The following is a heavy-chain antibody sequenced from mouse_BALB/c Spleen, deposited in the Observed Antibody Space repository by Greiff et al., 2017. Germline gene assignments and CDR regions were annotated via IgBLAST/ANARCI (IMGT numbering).Heavy chain of an antibody. CDR3: IYGNPPFAY. V-gene: IGHV14-4*02. Sequence: EVKLMESGAELVRSGASVKLSCTASGFNIKDYYMHWVKQRPEQGLEWIGWIDPENGDTEYAPKFQGKATMTADTSSNTAYLQLSSLTSEDTAVYYCIYGNPPFAYWGQGTLVTVSA. CDR1: GFNIKDYY. D-gene: IGHD2-1*01. J-gene: IGHJ3*01. CDR2: IDPENGDT.